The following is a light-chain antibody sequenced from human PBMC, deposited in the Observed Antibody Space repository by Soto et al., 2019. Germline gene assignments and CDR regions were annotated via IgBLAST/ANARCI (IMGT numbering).Light chain of an antibody. CDR3: RSYAGRNRYV. V-gene: IGLV2-8*01. CDR2: DVN. Sequence: QSALTQPPSASGSPGQSVTISCTGTNGDVGGYNYVSLYQQYPGKAPKLIIYDVNERPSGVPDRFSGSKSGNTASLTVSGLETADEADYYCRSYAGRNRYVFGTRTKVPVL. CDR1: NGDVGGYNY. J-gene: IGLJ1*01.